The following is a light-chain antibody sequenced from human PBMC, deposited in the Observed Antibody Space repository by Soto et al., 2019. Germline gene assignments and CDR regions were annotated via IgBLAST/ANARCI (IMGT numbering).Light chain of an antibody. Sequence: QSALAQPASVSGSPGQSITISCTGTSSDVGGYNYVSWYQQHPGKAPKLMIYDVINRPSGVSNLFSGSRSGNTASLTISGLHGEDEADYYCSSYTSSSTVVFGGGTKLTFL. CDR1: SSDVGGYNY. CDR2: DVI. CDR3: SSYTSSSTVV. J-gene: IGLJ2*01. V-gene: IGLV2-14*03.